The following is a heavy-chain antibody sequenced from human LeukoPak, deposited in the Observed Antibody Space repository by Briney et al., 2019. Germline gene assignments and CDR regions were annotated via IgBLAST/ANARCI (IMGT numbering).Heavy chain of an antibody. CDR3: TTTHRGV. V-gene: IGHV3-15*07. Sequence: GGSLRLSCAASGFTFSTVWMNWVRQAPGKGLEWVGCIKSKTDGGTTDHAEPVKGRFTISRDDSRNMLYLQMNSVKTEDTAVYYCTTTHRGVWGQGTMVTVSS. CDR1: GFTFSTVW. J-gene: IGHJ3*01. CDR2: IKSKTDGGTT.